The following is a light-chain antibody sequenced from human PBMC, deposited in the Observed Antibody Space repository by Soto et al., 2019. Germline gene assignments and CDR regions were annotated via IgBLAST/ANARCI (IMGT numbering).Light chain of an antibody. CDR2: EVT. CDR3: TSYVGNDIWV. Sequence: QSALTQPPSASGSPGQSVTISCTGTSSDVGACTYVSWYQQYPGKAPKLMIYEVTKRPSGVPARFSGSKSANTASLTVSGLQAEDEADYYCTSYVGNDIWVFGGGTKVTVL. V-gene: IGLV2-8*01. J-gene: IGLJ3*02. CDR1: SSDVGACTY.